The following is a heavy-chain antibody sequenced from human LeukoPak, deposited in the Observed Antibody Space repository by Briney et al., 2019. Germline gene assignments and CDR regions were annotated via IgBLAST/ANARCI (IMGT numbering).Heavy chain of an antibody. CDR1: GYTFTSYG. CDR2: ISACNGNT. V-gene: IGHV1-18*01. Sequence: ASVKVSCKASGYTFTSYGISWVRQAPGQGLEWMGWISACNGNTNYAQKLQGRVTMTTDTSTSTAYMELRSLRSDDTAVYYCARVHYYDSSGYYLVGFDYWGQGTLVTVSS. J-gene: IGHJ4*02. D-gene: IGHD3-22*01. CDR3: ARVHYYDSSGYYLVGFDY.